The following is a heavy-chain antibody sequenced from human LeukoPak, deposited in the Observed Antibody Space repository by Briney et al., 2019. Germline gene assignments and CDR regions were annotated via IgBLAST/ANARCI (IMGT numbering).Heavy chain of an antibody. CDR1: GGSISSYY. J-gene: IGHJ6*03. V-gene: IGHV4-59*01. CDR2: IYYSGST. D-gene: IGHD6-13*01. CDR3: ARTGRGSSRWIYYYYYMDV. Sequence: SETLSLTCTVSGGSISSYYWSWIRQPPGKGLEWIGYIYYSGSTNYNPSLKSRVTISVDTSKNQFSLKLRSVTAADTAVYYCARTGRGSSRWIYYYYYMDVWGKGTTVTVSS.